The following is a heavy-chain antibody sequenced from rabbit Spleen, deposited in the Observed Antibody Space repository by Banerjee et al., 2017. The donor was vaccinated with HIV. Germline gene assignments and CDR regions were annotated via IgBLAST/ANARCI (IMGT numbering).Heavy chain of an antibody. J-gene: IGHJ4*01. V-gene: IGHV1S40*01. D-gene: IGHD2-1*01. CDR2: IGAGNSGTT. CDR3: SRGSAAMTMVITGFYLNL. Sequence: QSVEESGGDLVKPGASLTLTCTASGLDFSSNVMCWVRQAPGKGLEWIGCIGAGNSGTTYYANWAKGRFTISKASSTTVTLQMTSLTAADTATCFCSRGSAAMTMVITGFYLNLWGPGTLVTVS. CDR1: GLDFSSNV.